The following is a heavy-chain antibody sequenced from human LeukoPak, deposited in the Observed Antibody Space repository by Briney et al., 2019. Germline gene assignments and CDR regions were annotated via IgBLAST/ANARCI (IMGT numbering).Heavy chain of an antibody. Sequence: PGGSLRLSCAASGFTFSDYYMTWIRQAPGKGLEWVSYISSSSSTISYADSVRGRFTISRDNAKNSLYLQMNSLTAEDTAVYYCARARDYLDYWGQGTLVTVSS. CDR2: ISSSSSTI. J-gene: IGHJ4*02. CDR3: ARARDYLDY. CDR1: GFTFSDYY. V-gene: IGHV3-11*01.